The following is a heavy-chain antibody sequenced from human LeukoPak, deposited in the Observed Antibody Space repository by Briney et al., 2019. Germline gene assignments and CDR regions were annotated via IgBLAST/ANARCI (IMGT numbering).Heavy chain of an antibody. D-gene: IGHD5-18*01. CDR1: GYTLTVLS. V-gene: IGHV1-24*01. J-gene: IGHJ4*02. CDR2: FDPEDGET. CDR3: ATGRGGYSYGYGDYDY. Sequence: ASVEVSCKVSGYTLTVLSMHWVRHAPGKGLERMRGFDPEDGETIYAQKFQGRVTRTEDTATDTTYMELRSLRSEDTAVYYGATGRGGYSYGYGDYDYWGQGTLVTVSS.